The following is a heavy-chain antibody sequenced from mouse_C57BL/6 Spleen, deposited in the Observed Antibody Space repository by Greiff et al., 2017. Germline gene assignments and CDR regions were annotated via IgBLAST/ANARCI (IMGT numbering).Heavy chain of an antibody. Sequence: VQLQQPGAELVKPGASVKLSCKASGYTFTSYWMHWVKQRPGQGLEWIGMIHPNSGSTNYNEKFKSKATLTVDKSSSTAYMQLSSLTSEDSAVYYCASPSDSSGYVQWGQGTLVTVSA. CDR1: GYTFTSYW. D-gene: IGHD3-2*02. V-gene: IGHV1-64*01. CDR2: IHPNSGST. J-gene: IGHJ3*01. CDR3: ASPSDSSGYVQ.